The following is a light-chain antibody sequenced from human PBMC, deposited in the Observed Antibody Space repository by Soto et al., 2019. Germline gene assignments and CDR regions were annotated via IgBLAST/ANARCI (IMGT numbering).Light chain of an antibody. CDR3: QQYNTYPWT. J-gene: IGKJ1*01. V-gene: IGKV1-5*01. CDR1: QSVNKW. Sequence: LSQAASTLSASVGERVTITCRASQSVNKWLAWFQQKPGKVPKLLIFDASSSGSGVPSRFSGSGSGTEFTLSISSLQPDDFATYYCQQYNTYPWTFGQRSNVDI. CDR2: DAS.